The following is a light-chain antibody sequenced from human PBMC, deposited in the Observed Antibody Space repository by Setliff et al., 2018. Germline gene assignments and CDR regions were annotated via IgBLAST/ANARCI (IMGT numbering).Light chain of an antibody. V-gene: IGLV2-11*01. CDR1: SSDVGRYNF. CDR2: DVT. Sequence: QSVLTQPRSVSGSPGQSVTISCTGTSSDVGRYNFVSWYQQHPGKAPKLIIYDVTKRPSGVPDRFSGSKSGNTASLTISGLQAEDEADYSCCSYADTYISVFGTGTKVTGL. CDR3: CSYADTYISV. J-gene: IGLJ1*01.